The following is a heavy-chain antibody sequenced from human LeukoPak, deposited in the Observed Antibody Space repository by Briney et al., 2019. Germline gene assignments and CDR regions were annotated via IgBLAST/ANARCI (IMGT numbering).Heavy chain of an antibody. CDR3: AVVDTATNYYYYMDV. CDR1: GYTFTSYY. V-gene: IGHV1-46*01. D-gene: IGHD5-18*01. J-gene: IGHJ6*03. Sequence: ASVKVSCKASGYTFTSYYMHWVRQAPGQGLEWMGLINPSGGTTRYAQKFQGRVTMTRDLSTSTDYMELSSLRSEDTAVYYCAVVDTATNYYYYMDVWGKGTTVTISS. CDR2: INPSGGTT.